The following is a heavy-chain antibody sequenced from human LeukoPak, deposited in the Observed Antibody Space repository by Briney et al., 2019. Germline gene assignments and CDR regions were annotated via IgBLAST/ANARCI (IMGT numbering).Heavy chain of an antibody. Sequence: GGSLRLSCAASGFTFSNSGIHWVRQAPGKGLEWVAVMSYDGFKYEDSVKGRFTISRDNSKNTLYLQMNSLGAEDTAIYYCVREEGSSWYTGKYGMDVWGQGTTVTVSS. CDR2: MSYDGF. V-gene: IGHV3-30*03. J-gene: IGHJ6*02. CDR1: GFTFSNSG. CDR3: VREEGSSWYTGKYGMDV. D-gene: IGHD6-13*01.